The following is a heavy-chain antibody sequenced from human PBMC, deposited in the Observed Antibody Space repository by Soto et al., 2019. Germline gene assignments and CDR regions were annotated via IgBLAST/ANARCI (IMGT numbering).Heavy chain of an antibody. Sequence: SGPTLVNPTQTLTLTCTFYGFSLSTSGVAVGWIRQAPRKALEWLAFIFWDDDKRYSPSLENRLTITKDTSKNQVVRTMTNMEPVDTATYYCARMFDFWSGYYFSYWGRGTLVTVSS. D-gene: IGHD3-3*01. V-gene: IGHV2-5*02. CDR1: GFSLSTSGVA. CDR2: IFWDDDK. J-gene: IGHJ4*02. CDR3: ARMFDFWSGYYFSY.